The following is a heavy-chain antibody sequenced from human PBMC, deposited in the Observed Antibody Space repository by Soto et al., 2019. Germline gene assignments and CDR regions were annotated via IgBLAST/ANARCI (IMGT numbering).Heavy chain of an antibody. J-gene: IGHJ6*03. Sequence: ASVKVSCKVSGYSLTELSMHWVRQVPGKGLEWMGNFDPEDGETIDAQKVQGRVIMTEDTSTDTAYMELSSLRSEDTAVYYCATTRRYGSESYHYYFYYMDVWGKGTTVTVSS. CDR3: ATTRRYGSESYHYYFYYMDV. D-gene: IGHD3-10*01. V-gene: IGHV1-24*01. CDR1: GYSLTELS. CDR2: FDPEDGET.